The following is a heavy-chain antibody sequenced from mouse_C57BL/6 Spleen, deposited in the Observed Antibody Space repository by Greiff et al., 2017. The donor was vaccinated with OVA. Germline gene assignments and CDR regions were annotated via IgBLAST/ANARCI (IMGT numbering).Heavy chain of an antibody. D-gene: IGHD4-1*01. Sequence: QVQLQQSGPELVKPGASVKISCKASGYAFSSSWMNWVKQRPGKGLEWIGRIYPGDGDTNYNGKLKGKATLTADKSSSTAYMQLSSLTSEDSAVYFCARYGTGTYFDYWGQGTTLTVSS. CDR2: IYPGDGDT. J-gene: IGHJ2*01. CDR1: GYAFSSSW. V-gene: IGHV1-82*01. CDR3: ARYGTGTYFDY.